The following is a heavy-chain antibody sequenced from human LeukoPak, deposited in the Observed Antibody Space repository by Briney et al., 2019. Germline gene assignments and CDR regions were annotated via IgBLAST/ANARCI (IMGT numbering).Heavy chain of an antibody. V-gene: IGHV4-39*01. CDR2: IYDSGST. Sequence: PSETLSLTCTVSGVSISSSSHHWDWIRQPPGKGLDWIGSIYDSGSTYYSSSLKSPVTISVDTSKNQFSLKLNSVAAADPAVYYCTRQVHHTAMDYWGQGTLVTVSS. CDR3: TRQVHHTAMDY. CDR1: GVSISSSSHH. J-gene: IGHJ4*02. D-gene: IGHD5-18*01.